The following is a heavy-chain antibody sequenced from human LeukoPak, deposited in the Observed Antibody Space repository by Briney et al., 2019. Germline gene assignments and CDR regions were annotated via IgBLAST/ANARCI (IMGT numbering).Heavy chain of an antibody. CDR2: INNVRSHI. D-gene: IGHD3-3*01. CDR3: ARAYDFWSGPGGY. J-gene: IGHJ4*02. CDR1: GLTFSTSA. V-gene: IGHV3-21*06. Sequence: PGGSLRLSCAASGLTFSTSAMNWVRQAPGKGLEWVSSINNVRSHIYYADSVRGRFTISRDNANNVLYLQMNSLRAEDTAVYYCARAYDFWSGPGGYWGQGTLVTVSS.